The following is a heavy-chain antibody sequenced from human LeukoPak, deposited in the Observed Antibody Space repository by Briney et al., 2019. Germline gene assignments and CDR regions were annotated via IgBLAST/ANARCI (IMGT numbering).Heavy chain of an antibody. CDR1: GFTFSSYG. D-gene: IGHD3-10*01. J-gene: IGHJ4*01. V-gene: IGHV3-23*01. CDR3: AKTLLWFGELSEVSY. Sequence: GGSLRLSCAASGFTFSSYGMSWVRQAPGKGLEWVSAISGSGGSTYYADSVKGRFTISRDNSKNTLYLQMNSPRAEDTAVYYCAKTLLWFGELSEVSYWGQGTLVTVSS. CDR2: ISGSGGST.